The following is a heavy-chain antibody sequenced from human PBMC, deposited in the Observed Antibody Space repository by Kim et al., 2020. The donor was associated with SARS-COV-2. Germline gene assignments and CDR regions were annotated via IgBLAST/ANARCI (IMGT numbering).Heavy chain of an antibody. CDR3: ARKVLGGWYSFDM. J-gene: IGHJ3*02. Sequence: SPSLRSRVTISVDTSKKQFSLKLKSGTAADRAIYYCARKVLGGWYSFDMWGQGRMVTVSS. D-gene: IGHD6-19*01. V-gene: IGHV4-39*01.